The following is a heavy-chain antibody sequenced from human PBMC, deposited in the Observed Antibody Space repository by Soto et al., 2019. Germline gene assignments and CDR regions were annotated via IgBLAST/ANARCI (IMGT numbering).Heavy chain of an antibody. D-gene: IGHD2-15*01. V-gene: IGHV3-33*01. CDR3: ARYCSGGSCRLRGYYYYMDV. CDR1: GFPFSSYG. CDR2: IWYDGSNK. J-gene: IGHJ6*03. Sequence: GGSLRLSCAASGFPFSSYGMHWVRQAPGKGLEWVAVIWYDGSNKYYADSVKGRFTISRDNSKNTLYLQMNSLRAEDTAVYYCARYCSGGSCRLRGYYYYMDVWGKGTTVTVSS.